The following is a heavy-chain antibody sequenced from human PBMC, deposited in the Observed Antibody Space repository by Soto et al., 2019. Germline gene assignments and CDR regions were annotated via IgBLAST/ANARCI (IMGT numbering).Heavy chain of an antibody. V-gene: IGHV3-23*01. J-gene: IGHJ5*02. Sequence: GGSLRISCAASGFTFSTYAMSWVRQAPGKGLEWVSAISGGGGNTYYAESVKGRFTISRDNSKSTLFLQVNSLRAEDTAVYYCAKGLLMITFGGVIGHWGPGTLVTVSS. CDR3: AKGLLMITFGGVIGH. CDR1: GFTFSTYA. CDR2: ISGGGGNT. D-gene: IGHD3-16*01.